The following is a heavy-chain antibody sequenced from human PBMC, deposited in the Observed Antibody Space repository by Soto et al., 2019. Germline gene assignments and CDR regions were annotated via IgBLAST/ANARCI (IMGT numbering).Heavy chain of an antibody. Sequence: QVQLVESGGGVVQPGRSLRLSCAASGFTFSSYGMHWVRQAPGKGLEWVAVIWYDGSNKYYADSVKGRFTISRDNSKNTLYLQMNSLRAEDTAVYYCAREYDSSAYPPLDYWGQGTLVTVSS. CDR2: IWYDGSNK. D-gene: IGHD3-22*01. V-gene: IGHV3-33*01. CDR3: AREYDSSAYPPLDY. CDR1: GFTFSSYG. J-gene: IGHJ4*02.